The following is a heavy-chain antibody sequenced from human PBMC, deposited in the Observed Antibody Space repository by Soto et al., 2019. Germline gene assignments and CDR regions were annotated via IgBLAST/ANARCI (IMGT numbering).Heavy chain of an antibody. D-gene: IGHD4-17*01. CDR2: ISSRSDST. Sequence: GGSLRLSCAAFGFNFGIYCTTLVRQAPGNGLQWVSAISSRSDSTYYAASVKGQFTNSRDNSINTLFLQMDILRTEDTAVYYCPNPRGYGVFDAYDIWSQGAIVTVSS. J-gene: IGHJ3*02. CDR3: PNPRGYGVFDAYDI. CDR1: GFNFGIYC. V-gene: IGHV3-23*01.